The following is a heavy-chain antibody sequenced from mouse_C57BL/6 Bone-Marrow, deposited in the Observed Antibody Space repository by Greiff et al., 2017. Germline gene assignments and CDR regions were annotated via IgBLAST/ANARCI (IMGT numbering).Heavy chain of an antibody. J-gene: IGHJ4*01. V-gene: IGHV15-2*01. CDR2: ILPSIGRT. Sequence: QVQLQQPGSELRSPGSSVKLSCKDFDSEVFPIAYMSWVRQKPGHGFEWIGGILPSIGRTIYGEKFEDKATLDADTLSNTAYLELNRLTSEDSAIYDCARGMAYYSNYVGYYAMDYWGQGTSVTVSS. D-gene: IGHD2-5*01. CDR3: ARGMAYYSNYVGYYAMDY. CDR1: DSEVFPIAY.